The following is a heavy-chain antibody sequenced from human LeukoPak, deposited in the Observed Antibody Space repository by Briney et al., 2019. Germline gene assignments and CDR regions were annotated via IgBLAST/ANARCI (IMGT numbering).Heavy chain of an antibody. J-gene: IGHJ5*02. CDR2: MNPNSGSA. V-gene: IGHV1-8*01. Sequence: ASVKVSRKASGYTFTSYDINWVRQATGQGLEWMGWMNPNSGSAGYAQKFQGRVTMTRNTSISTAYMELSNLRPEETAVYYCARDGSGTYWAYYNWFDPWGQGTLVTVSS. CDR3: ARDGSGTYWAYYNWFDP. D-gene: IGHD3-10*01. CDR1: GYTFTSYD.